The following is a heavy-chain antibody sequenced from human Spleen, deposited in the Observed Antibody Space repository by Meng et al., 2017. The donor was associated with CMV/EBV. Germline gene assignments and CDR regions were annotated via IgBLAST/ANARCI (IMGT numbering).Heavy chain of an antibody. CDR2: INHSGST. CDR3: ARVGGYEDY. CDR1: GGSFSGYY. Sequence: QVQLPPWGAGLLKPSETLSLTCAVYGGSFSGYYWSWVRQPPGKGLEWIGEINHSGSTNYNPSLKSRVTMSVDTSKNQFSLKLSSVTAADTAVYYCARVGGYEDYWGQGTLVTVSS. V-gene: IGHV4-34*01. D-gene: IGHD5-12*01. J-gene: IGHJ4*02.